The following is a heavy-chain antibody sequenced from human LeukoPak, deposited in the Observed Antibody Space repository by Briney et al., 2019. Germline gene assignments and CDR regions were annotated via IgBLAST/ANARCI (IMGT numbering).Heavy chain of an antibody. Sequence: GASVKVFCKASGYTFTSYGISWVRQAPGQGLEWMGWISAYNGNTNYAQKLQGRVTMTTDTSTSTAYMELRSLRSDDTAVYYCASDSRGWSHYYYRMDVWGQRTTVTVSS. CDR2: ISAYNGNT. CDR1: GYTFTSYG. D-gene: IGHD6-19*01. V-gene: IGHV1-18*01. CDR3: ASDSRGWSHYYYRMDV. J-gene: IGHJ6*02.